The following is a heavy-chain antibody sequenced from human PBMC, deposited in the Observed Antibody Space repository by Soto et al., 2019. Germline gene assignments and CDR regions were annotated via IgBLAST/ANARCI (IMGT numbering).Heavy chain of an antibody. V-gene: IGHV3-15*01. CDR2: IKTKTDGETT. Sequence: GGSLRLSCGASGFTFSDAWMSWVRQAPGKGLEWVGRIKTKTDGETTDYAAPVKGRLTISRDDSKNTLYLQMNSLKIEDTAVYYCTRHIVVVNAFHNYFQSWGQGTLVTVSS. D-gene: IGHD2-21*01. CDR3: TRHIVVVNAFHNYFQS. J-gene: IGHJ4*02. CDR1: GFTFSDAW.